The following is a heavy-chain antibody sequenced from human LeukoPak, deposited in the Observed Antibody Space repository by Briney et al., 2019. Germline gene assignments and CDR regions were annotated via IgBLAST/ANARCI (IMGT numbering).Heavy chain of an antibody. CDR1: GFTFSNAW. CDR3: STTYYYDSSEGY. V-gene: IGHV3-15*07. CDR2: IRSKTDGGTT. D-gene: IGHD3-22*01. Sequence: PGGSLRLSCAASGFTFSNAWMNWVRQAPGKGLEWVGRIRSKTDGGTTDYAAPVKGRFTISRDDSKNTLYLQMNSLKTEDTAVYYCSTTYYYDSSEGYWGQGTLVTVPS. J-gene: IGHJ4*02.